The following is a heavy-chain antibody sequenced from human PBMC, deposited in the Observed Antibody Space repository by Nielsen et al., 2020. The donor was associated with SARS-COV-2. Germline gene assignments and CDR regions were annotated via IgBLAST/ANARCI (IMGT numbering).Heavy chain of an antibody. CDR1: GFTFSSYA. Sequence: GGSLRLSCAASGFTFSSYAMHWVRQAPGKGLEWVAVIPYDGSNKYYADSVKGRFTISRDNSKNTLYLQMNSLRAEDTAVYYCARGRMSSARWGQGTLVTVSS. CDR2: IPYDGSNK. J-gene: IGHJ4*02. D-gene: IGHD1-14*01. V-gene: IGHV3-30-3*01. CDR3: ARGRMSSAR.